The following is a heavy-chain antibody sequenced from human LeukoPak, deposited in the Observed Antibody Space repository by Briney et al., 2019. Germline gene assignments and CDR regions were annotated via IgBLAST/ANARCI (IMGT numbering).Heavy chain of an antibody. V-gene: IGHV3-23*01. CDR2: ISGSGVET. CDR3: ATDREGDPSAYYLV. D-gene: IGHD3-22*01. J-gene: IGHJ4*02. Sequence: PGGSLRLSCVASGFTFSSYAMSWVRQAPGQALEWVSAISGSGVETYYADSVKGRFTTSRDSSKNTLSLQINSLRAEDTAIYYCATDREGDPSAYYLVGGQGTLITVSS. CDR1: GFTFSSYA.